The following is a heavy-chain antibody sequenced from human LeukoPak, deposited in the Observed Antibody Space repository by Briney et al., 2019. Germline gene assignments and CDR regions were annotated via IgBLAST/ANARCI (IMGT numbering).Heavy chain of an antibody. CDR2: IKRDGSEK. CDR1: GFTFSTYW. V-gene: IGHV3-7*01. D-gene: IGHD6-13*01. CDR3: SRDSPSIASAGTPLDY. Sequence: GGSLRLSCAASGFTFSTYWMSWVRQAPGKGLGWVANIKRDGSEKYYVDSVKGRFTISRDNAKNSLYLQMNSLRVEDTALYYCSRDSPSIASAGTPLDYWGQGTLVTVSS. J-gene: IGHJ4*02.